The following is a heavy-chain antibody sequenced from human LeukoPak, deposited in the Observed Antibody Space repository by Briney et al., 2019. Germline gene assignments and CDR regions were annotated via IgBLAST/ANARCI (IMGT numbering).Heavy chain of an antibody. V-gene: IGHV3-21*01. CDR3: AKDLGYCSSTSCYPYYMDV. D-gene: IGHD2-2*01. CDR2: ISSSSSYI. J-gene: IGHJ6*03. Sequence: KAGGSLRLSCAASGFTFSSYSMNWVRQAPGKGLEWVSSISSSSSYIYYADSVKGRFTISRDNAKNSLYLQMNSLRAEDTAVYYCAKDLGYCSSTSCYPYYMDVWGKGTTVTISS. CDR1: GFTFSSYS.